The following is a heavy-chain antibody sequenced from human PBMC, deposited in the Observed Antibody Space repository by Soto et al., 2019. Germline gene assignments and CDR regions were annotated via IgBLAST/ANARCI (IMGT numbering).Heavy chain of an antibody. CDR1: GFTFSRYS. V-gene: IGHV3-48*02. Sequence: EVQLVESGGGLVQPGGSLRLSCAASGFTFSRYSMNWVRQAPGKGLEWVSYISTNVITIYYADSVQGRFTISRDNAKNSLYLHMNSLRDDDTAVYYCTRDVFPGVAVAGTWFDPWGQGTLVTVSS. CDR3: TRDVFPGVAVAGTWFDP. CDR2: ISTNVITI. D-gene: IGHD6-19*01. J-gene: IGHJ5*02.